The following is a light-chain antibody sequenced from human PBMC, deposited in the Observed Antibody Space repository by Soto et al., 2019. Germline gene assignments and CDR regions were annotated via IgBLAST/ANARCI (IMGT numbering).Light chain of an antibody. CDR2: AGS. CDR3: CSHEGNTTFK. V-gene: IGLV2-23*03. J-gene: IGLJ2*01. Sequence: QSALTQPASVSGSPGQWITISCAGTNSDVGNYNLVSWYQHHPGKAPRLIIYAGSKRPSGISDRFSGSKSGSTASLTISGLQPEDEADYHCCSHEGNTTFKFGGGTKLTVL. CDR1: NSDVGNYNL.